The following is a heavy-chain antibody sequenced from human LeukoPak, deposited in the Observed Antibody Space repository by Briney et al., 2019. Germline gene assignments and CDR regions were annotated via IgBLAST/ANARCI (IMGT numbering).Heavy chain of an antibody. J-gene: IGHJ6*03. CDR3: AREVVYRGYCSSTSCYTVRTGMDV. V-gene: IGHV4-39*07. D-gene: IGHD2-2*02. CDR2: INHSGST. CDR1: GDSITSTPYY. Sequence: SETLSLTCTVSGDSITSTPYYWSWIRQPPGKGLEWIGEINHSGSTNYNPSLKSRVTISVDTSKNQFSLKLSSVTAADTAVYYCAREVVYRGYCSSTSCYTVRTGMDVWGKGTTVTVSS.